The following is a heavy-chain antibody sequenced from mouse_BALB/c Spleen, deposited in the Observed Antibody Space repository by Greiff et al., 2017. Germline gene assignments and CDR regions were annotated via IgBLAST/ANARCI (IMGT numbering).Heavy chain of an antibody. J-gene: IGHJ3*01. Sequence: VQLQQPGAELVKPGAPVKLSCKASGYTFTSYWMNWVKQRPGRGLEWIGRIDPSDSETHYNQKFKDKATLTVDKSSSTAYIQLSSLTSEDSAVYYCAREDYYGSSYSWGQGTLVTVSA. V-gene: IGHV1-69*02. CDR3: AREDYYGSSYS. CDR2: IDPSDSET. D-gene: IGHD1-1*01. CDR1: GYTFTSYW.